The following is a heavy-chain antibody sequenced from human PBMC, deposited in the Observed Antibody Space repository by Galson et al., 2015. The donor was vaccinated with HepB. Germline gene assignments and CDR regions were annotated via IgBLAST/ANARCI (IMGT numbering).Heavy chain of an antibody. CDR2: IIPIFGTA. CDR1: GGTFSSYA. Sequence: SVKVSCKASGGTFSSYAISWVRQAPGQGLEWMGGIIPIFGTANYAQKFQGRVTITADESTITAYIELSSLRSEDTAVYYCARVWGTGGYFDYWGQGTLVTVSS. D-gene: IGHD3-16*01. V-gene: IGHV1-69*13. CDR3: ARVWGTGGYFDY. J-gene: IGHJ4*02.